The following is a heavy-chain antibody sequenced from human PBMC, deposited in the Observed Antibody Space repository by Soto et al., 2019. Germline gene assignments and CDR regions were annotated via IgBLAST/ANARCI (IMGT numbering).Heavy chain of an antibody. CDR2: IRSKAYGGTP. D-gene: IGHD3-3*01. J-gene: IGHJ6*01. Sequence: GGSLRLSGTACGFTYGDYAMSWVRQAPGKGLEWVGFIRSKAYGGTPEYAASGQGRFTISRDDSKSIAYLQLNSLKTENTAVYYCTRFYDSWGAEPYSYYGLEAWRQGTT. CDR1: GFTYGDYA. CDR3: TRFYDSWGAEPYSYYGLEA. V-gene: IGHV3-49*04.